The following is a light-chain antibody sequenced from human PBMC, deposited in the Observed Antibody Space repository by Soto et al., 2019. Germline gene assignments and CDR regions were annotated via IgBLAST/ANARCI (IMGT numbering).Light chain of an antibody. J-gene: IGKJ5*01. V-gene: IGKV1-13*02. Sequence: AIQVTQSPSSLSASVGDRVTITCRASQDIRGALAWYQQKPGKAPNLLIYDVSTLESGVPSRFSGSGSGTEFTLNISSLQPEDFGTFYCQQFNSYPITFGHGKRLEIK. CDR1: QDIRGA. CDR2: DVS. CDR3: QQFNSYPIT.